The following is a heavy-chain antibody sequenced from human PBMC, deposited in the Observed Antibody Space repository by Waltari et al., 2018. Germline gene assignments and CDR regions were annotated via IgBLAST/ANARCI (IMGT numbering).Heavy chain of an antibody. D-gene: IGHD4-17*01. V-gene: IGHV3-74*01. Sequence: EVQLVESGGGLVQPGGYLRLSCAASGFTYRMYWITLVRQAPGKGLVWVSRSNSDGSSTSYADSVKGRFTIAKDNAKNTVYLQMNSLRAEDTAIYYCARGARRTTVTTGWWYFDLWGRGTLVTVSS. J-gene: IGHJ2*01. CDR1: GFTYRMYW. CDR2: SNSDGSST. CDR3: ARGARRTTVTTGWWYFDL.